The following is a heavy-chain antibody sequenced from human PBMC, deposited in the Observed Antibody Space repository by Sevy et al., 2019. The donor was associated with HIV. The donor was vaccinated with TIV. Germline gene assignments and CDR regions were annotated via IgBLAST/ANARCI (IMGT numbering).Heavy chain of an antibody. J-gene: IGHJ3*02. CDR2: ISAYNGNT. CDR3: ARDFITIFGVVTTLDAFDI. Sequence: ASGKVSCKASGYTFTSYGISWVRQAPGQGLEWMGWISAYNGNTNYAQKLQGRVTMTTDTSTSTAYMELRSLRSDDTAVYYCARDFITIFGVVTTLDAFDIWGQGTMVTVSS. D-gene: IGHD3-3*01. V-gene: IGHV1-18*01. CDR1: GYTFTSYG.